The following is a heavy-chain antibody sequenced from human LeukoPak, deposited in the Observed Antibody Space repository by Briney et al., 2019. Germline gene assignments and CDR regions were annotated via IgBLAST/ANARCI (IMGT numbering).Heavy chain of an antibody. D-gene: IGHD3-10*01. CDR3: ARDSTHGSGTYPFDY. J-gene: IGHJ4*02. CDR2: IKQDGSET. V-gene: IGHV3-7*01. CDR1: GFTFGNSW. Sequence: GGSLRLSCAASGFTFGNSWMTWVRQAPGKGLEWVASIKQDGSETYYADSVKGRFTISRDNAKNSLYLQMSSLRAADTAVYYCARDSTHGSGTYPFDYWGQGTLVTVSS.